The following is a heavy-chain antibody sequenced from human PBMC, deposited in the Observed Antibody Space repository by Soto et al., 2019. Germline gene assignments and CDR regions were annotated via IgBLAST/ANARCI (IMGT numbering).Heavy chain of an antibody. D-gene: IGHD3-22*01. Sequence: ASVKVSCKASGGTFSSYAISWVRQAPGQGLEWMGGIIPIFGTANYAQKFQGRVTITADESTSTAYMELSSLRSEDTAVYYCARSSAPEYYYDNWGQGTLVTVSS. CDR3: ARSSAPEYYYDN. CDR1: GGTFSSYA. CDR2: IIPIFGTA. V-gene: IGHV1-69*13. J-gene: IGHJ4*02.